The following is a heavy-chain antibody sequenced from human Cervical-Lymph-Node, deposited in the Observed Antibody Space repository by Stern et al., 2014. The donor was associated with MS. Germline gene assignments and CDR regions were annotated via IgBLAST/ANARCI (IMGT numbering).Heavy chain of an antibody. CDR2: INPSGGST. Sequence: VQLVQSGAEVKKPGASVKVSCKASGYTFTSYYMHWVRQAPGQGLEWMGIINPSGGSTSYAQKFQGRVTMTRDTSTSTVYMELSSLRSEDTAVYYCARSAIHCSSSGGWFDPWGQGTLVTVSS. CDR1: GYTFTSYY. CDR3: ARSAIHCSSSGGWFDP. J-gene: IGHJ5*02. V-gene: IGHV1-46*01. D-gene: IGHD2-15*01.